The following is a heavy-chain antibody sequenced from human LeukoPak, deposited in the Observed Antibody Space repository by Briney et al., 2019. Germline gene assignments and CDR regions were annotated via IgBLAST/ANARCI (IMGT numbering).Heavy chain of an antibody. CDR1: GVTFSSYG. CDR2: ISYDGSNK. V-gene: IGHV3-30*03. Sequence: GGSLRLSCAASGVTFSSYGMHWVRQAPGKGLEWVAVISYDGSNKYYADSVKGRFTISRDNSKNTLYLQMNSLRAEDTAVYYCARPANHYLHDGFDIWGQGTVVTVSS. CDR3: ARPANHYLHDGFDI. J-gene: IGHJ3*02. D-gene: IGHD2/OR15-2a*01.